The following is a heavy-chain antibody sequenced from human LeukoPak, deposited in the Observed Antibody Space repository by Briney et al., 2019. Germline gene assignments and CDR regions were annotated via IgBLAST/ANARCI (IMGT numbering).Heavy chain of an antibody. V-gene: IGHV3-15*01. CDR2: IKSKTDGGTT. Sequence: PGGSLRLSCAASGFTSSNAWMSWVRQAPGKGLEWVGRIKSKTDGGTTDYAAPVKGRFTISRDDSKNTLYLQMNSLKTEDTAVYYCQREYYYDSSGYLLLYWGQGTLVTVSS. CDR1: GFTSSNAW. CDR3: QREYYYDSSGYLLLY. J-gene: IGHJ4*02. D-gene: IGHD3-22*01.